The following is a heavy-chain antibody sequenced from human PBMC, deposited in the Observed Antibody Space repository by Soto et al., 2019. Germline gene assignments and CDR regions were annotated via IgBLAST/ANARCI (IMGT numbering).Heavy chain of an antibody. J-gene: IGHJ4*02. D-gene: IGHD3-10*01. Sequence: GGSLRLSCAASGFTFSSYAMSWVRQAPGKGLEWVSAISGSGGSTYYANSVKGRFTISRDNSKNTLYLQMNSLRAEDTAVYYCAKQSGSGSYSEIVWYFDYWGQGTLVTVSS. CDR2: ISGSGGST. CDR1: GFTFSSYA. V-gene: IGHV3-23*01. CDR3: AKQSGSGSYSEIVWYFDY.